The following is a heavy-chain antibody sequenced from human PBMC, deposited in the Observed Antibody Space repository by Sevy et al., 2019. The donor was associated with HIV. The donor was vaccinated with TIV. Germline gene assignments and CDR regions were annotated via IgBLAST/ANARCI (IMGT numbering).Heavy chain of an antibody. Sequence: ASVKVSCKASGYTFTSYGISWVRQAPGQGLEWMGWISAYNGNTNYAQKLQGRVTMTTDKSTSTADMELRSLRSGDTAVYYCARARYYYDSSGYPQAAFDIWGQGTMVTVSS. CDR1: GYTFTSYG. J-gene: IGHJ3*02. CDR3: ARARYYYDSSGYPQAAFDI. CDR2: ISAYNGNT. V-gene: IGHV1-18*01. D-gene: IGHD3-22*01.